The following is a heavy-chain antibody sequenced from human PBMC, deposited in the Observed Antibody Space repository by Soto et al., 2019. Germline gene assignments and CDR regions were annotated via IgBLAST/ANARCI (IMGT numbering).Heavy chain of an antibody. D-gene: IGHD3-10*01. CDR3: ASIRGPGSSPGDGY. CDR1: GFTFSSYS. Sequence: GSLRLSCAASGFTFSSYSMNWVRQAPGKGLEWVSYISSSSSTIYYADSVKGRFTISRDNAKNSLYLQMNSLRDEDTAVYYCASIRGPGSSPGDGYWGQGTLVTVSS. J-gene: IGHJ4*02. V-gene: IGHV3-48*02. CDR2: ISSSSSTI.